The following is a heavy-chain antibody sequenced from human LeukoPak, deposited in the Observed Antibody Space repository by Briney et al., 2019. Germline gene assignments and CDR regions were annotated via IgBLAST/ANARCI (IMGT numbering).Heavy chain of an antibody. D-gene: IGHD6-13*01. Sequence: GRSLRLSCAASGFTFSSYGMHWVRQAPGKGPEWVAVISYDGSNKYYADSVKGRFTISRDNSKNTLYLQMNSLRAEDTAVYYCAKVWGYSPASGDYWGQGTLVTVSS. CDR1: GFTFSSYG. CDR3: AKVWGYSPASGDY. V-gene: IGHV3-30*18. CDR2: ISYDGSNK. J-gene: IGHJ4*02.